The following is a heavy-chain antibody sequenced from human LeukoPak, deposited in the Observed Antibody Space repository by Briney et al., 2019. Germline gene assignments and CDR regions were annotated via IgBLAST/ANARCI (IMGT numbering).Heavy chain of an antibody. D-gene: IGHD3-3*01. J-gene: IGHJ5*02. V-gene: IGHV1-58*02. CDR2: IVVGSGNT. CDR1: GFTFTSSA. CDR3: AAAYYDFWSGYFRWFDP. Sequence: SVKVSCKASGFTFTSSAMQWVRQARGQRLEWIGWIVVGSGNTNYAQKFQERVTITRDMSTSTACMELSSLRSEDTAVYYCAAAYYDFWSGYFRWFDPWGQGTLVTVSS.